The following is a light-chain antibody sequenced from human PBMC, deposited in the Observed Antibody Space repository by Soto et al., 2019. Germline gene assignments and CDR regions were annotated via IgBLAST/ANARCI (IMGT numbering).Light chain of an antibody. CDR2: EDT. J-gene: IGLJ1*01. CDR1: SSDIGAYNY. V-gene: IGLV2-14*01. Sequence: QSVLTQPASVSGSPGQSITIPCTGTSSDIGAYNYVSWYQQHPGKAPKLLIYEDTNRPSGVSDRFSGSKSGNTASLTISGLQAEDEANYYCNSYTTLSNRVFGTGTKVTVL. CDR3: NSYTTLSNRV.